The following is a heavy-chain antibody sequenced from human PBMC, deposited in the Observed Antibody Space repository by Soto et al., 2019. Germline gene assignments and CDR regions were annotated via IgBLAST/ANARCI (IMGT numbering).Heavy chain of an antibody. V-gene: IGHV1-58*01. CDR2: IVVGSGNT. CDR1: GFTFTSSA. Sequence: SVKVSCKASGFTFTSSAVQWVRQALGQRLEWIGWIVVGSGNTNYAQKFQERVTITRDMSTSTAYMELSSLRSEDTAVYYCAGSSSRVDYYYSYGMEVWGQGTTVNVSS. D-gene: IGHD6-6*01. J-gene: IGHJ6*01. CDR3: AGSSSRVDYYYSYGMEV.